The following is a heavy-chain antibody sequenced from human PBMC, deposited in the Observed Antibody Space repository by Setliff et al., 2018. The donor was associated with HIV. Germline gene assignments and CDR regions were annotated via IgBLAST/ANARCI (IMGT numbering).Heavy chain of an antibody. V-gene: IGHV3-30*19. D-gene: IGHD6-6*01. CDR1: GFSFNTYG. CDR2: MSNDGSNK. CDR3: ARDLEGYSSSYPGY. J-gene: IGHJ4*02. Sequence: PGGSLRLSCAASGFSFNTYGMHWVRQAPGKGLEWVALMSNDGSNKDYADSVKGRFTISRDNSKNTLYLQMNSLRAEDTAVYYCARDLEGYSSSYPGYWGQGTLVTVSS.